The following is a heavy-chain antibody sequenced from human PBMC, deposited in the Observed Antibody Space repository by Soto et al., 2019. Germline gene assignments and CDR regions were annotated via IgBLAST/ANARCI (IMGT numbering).Heavy chain of an antibody. Sequence: GGSLRLSCAASGFTFSSYGMHWVRQAPGKGLEWVAVISYDGSNKYYADSVKGRFTISRDNSKNTLYLQMNSLRAEDTAVYYCARAIWDTAMVTGYYYGMDVWGQGTTVTVYS. V-gene: IGHV3-30*03. J-gene: IGHJ6*02. D-gene: IGHD5-18*01. CDR1: GFTFSSYG. CDR2: ISYDGSNK. CDR3: ARAIWDTAMVTGYYYGMDV.